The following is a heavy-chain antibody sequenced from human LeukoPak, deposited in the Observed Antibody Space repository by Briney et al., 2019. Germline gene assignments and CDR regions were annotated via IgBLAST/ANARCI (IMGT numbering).Heavy chain of an antibody. D-gene: IGHD3-16*01. Sequence: ASVKVSCKASGYTFTSHGISWVRQAPGQGLEWMGWISAYNGNTNYAQKLQGRVTMTTDTSTSTAYMELRSLRSDDTAVYYCARCLGDERDNWFDPWGQGTLVTVSS. J-gene: IGHJ5*02. CDR2: ISAYNGNT. V-gene: IGHV1-18*01. CDR1: GYTFTSHG. CDR3: ARCLGDERDNWFDP.